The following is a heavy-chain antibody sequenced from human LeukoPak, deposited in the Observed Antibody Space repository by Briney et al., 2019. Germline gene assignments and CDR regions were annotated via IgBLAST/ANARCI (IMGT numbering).Heavy chain of an antibody. CDR1: GFTFSSYW. D-gene: IGHD6-13*01. V-gene: IGHV3-7*05. Sequence: GGSLRLSCAASGFTFSSYWMSWVRQAPGKGLEWVANIKQDGSDKYYVDSVKGRFTISRDNAKNSLYLQMNSLGAEDTAVYYCARRGTSSSWAHFDYWGQGTLVTVSS. CDR2: IKQDGSDK. J-gene: IGHJ4*02. CDR3: ARRGTSSSWAHFDY.